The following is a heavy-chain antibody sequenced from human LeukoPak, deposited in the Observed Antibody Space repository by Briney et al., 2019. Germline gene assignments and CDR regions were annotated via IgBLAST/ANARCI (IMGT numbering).Heavy chain of an antibody. V-gene: IGHV3-21*01. CDR2: ISSSSTYI. D-gene: IGHD3-10*01. J-gene: IGHJ4*02. CDR3: AREVMVRGEYGFDY. Sequence: GGSLRLSCAVSGFTFSSYSMNWVRQAPGKGLEWVSSISSSSTYIYYADSVKGRFTISRDNAKNSLFLQMNSLRAEDTAVYYCAREVMVRGEYGFDYWGQGTLVTASS. CDR1: GFTFSSYS.